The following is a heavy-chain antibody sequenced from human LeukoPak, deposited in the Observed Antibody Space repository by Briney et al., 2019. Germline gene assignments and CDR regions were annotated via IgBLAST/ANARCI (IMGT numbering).Heavy chain of an antibody. Sequence: GGSLRLSCAASGLPFSSYAMHWVRQAPGKGLEWVALLPYDGSNEHYADSVKGRFTISRDNSKNTLYLQVNSLRAEDTAVYYCAKSRFSCIGNNCYSPDYWGQGTLVTVSS. V-gene: IGHV3-30*18. CDR2: LPYDGSNE. CDR3: AKSRFSCIGNNCYSPDY. CDR1: GLPFSSYA. D-gene: IGHD2-15*01. J-gene: IGHJ4*02.